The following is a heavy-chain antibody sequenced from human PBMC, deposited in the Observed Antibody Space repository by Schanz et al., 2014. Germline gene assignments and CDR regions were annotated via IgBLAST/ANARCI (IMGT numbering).Heavy chain of an antibody. CDR3: ARNYEWFES. J-gene: IGHJ5*01. V-gene: IGHV1-46*02. Sequence: QLQLVQSGAEVKKPGASVKISCGTFGKRYFIHWVRQAPGQGLEWMGMPDPRGASTTYAPKFQGRSSLTGDMSTSTLYLALRSMTSEDTAVYYCARNYEWFESWGQGTLVTVSS. CDR2: PDPRGAST. D-gene: IGHD3-16*01. CDR1: GKRYF.